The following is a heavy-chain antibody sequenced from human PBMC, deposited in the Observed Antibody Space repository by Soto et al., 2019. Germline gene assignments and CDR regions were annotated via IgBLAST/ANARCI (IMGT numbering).Heavy chain of an antibody. CDR2: IRQDGSDK. D-gene: IGHD6-19*01. CDR3: ASPQQCLGQRGDFAY. CDR1: GFTFSSYW. V-gene: IGHV3-7*05. J-gene: IGHJ4*02. Sequence: EVQLVESGGGLVQPGGSLRLSCAASGFTFSSYWMSWVRQAPGKGLEWVANIRQDGSDKYYVDSVKGRFTISRDNSKNSLYLQMNSLRADDTGLYYCASPQQCLGQRGDFAYWGQGTRVTVSS.